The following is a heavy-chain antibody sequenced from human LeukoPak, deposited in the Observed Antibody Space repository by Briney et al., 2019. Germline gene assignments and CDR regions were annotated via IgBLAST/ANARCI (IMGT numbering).Heavy chain of an antibody. Sequence: GRSLRLSCAASGFSFSSYAMHWIRQAPGKGLEWVSYISSSSSYTNYADSVKGRFTISRDNAKNSLYLQMNSLRAEDTAVYYCARDRWTADYWGQGTLVTVSS. D-gene: IGHD3/OR15-3a*01. CDR1: GFSFSSYA. V-gene: IGHV3-21*05. CDR3: ARDRWTADY. CDR2: ISSSSSYT. J-gene: IGHJ4*02.